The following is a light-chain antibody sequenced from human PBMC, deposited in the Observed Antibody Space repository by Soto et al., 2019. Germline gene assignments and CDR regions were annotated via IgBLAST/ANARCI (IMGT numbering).Light chain of an antibody. V-gene: IGLV1-51*02. CDR2: ENN. Sequence: QSVLTQPPSVSAAPEQKVTISCSGSSSNIGNNYVSWYQQLPGTAPKLLIYENNKRPSGIPDRFSGSKSGTSATLGITGLQTGDEADYYCGTWDSSLSAALYVFGTGTKVTVL. CDR3: GTWDSSLSAALYV. CDR1: SSNIGNNY. J-gene: IGLJ1*01.